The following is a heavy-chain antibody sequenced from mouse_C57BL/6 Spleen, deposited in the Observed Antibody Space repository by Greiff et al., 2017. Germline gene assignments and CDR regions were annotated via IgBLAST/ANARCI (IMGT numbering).Heavy chain of an antibody. CDR2: INPSTGGT. V-gene: IGHV1-42*01. CDR3: ARLGTGAMDY. CDR1: GYSFTGYY. J-gene: IGHJ4*01. D-gene: IGHD3-3*01. Sequence: EVQLQQSGPELVKPGASVKISCKASGYSFTGYYMNWVKQSPEKSLEWIGEINPSTGGTTYNQKFKAKATLTVDKSSSTAYMQLKSLTSEDSAVYYCARLGTGAMDYWGQGTSVTVSS.